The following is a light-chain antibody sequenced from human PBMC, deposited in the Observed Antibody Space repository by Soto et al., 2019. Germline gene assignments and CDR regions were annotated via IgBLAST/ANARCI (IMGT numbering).Light chain of an antibody. CDR3: QQRSDWPPV. CDR1: QSLSIY. V-gene: IGKV3-11*01. Sequence: QSSTTLSVSPGERATLSCRASQSLSIYLAWYQQKPGQAPSLLIYATSSRATGIPDRFSGSGSGTDFTLTISSLEPEDFAVYYCQQRSDWPPVFGQGTKVDIK. J-gene: IGKJ1*01. CDR2: ATS.